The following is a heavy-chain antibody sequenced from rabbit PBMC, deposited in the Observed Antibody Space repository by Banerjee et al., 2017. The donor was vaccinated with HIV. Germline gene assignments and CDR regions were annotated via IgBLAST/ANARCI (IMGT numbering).Heavy chain of an antibody. J-gene: IGHJ3*01. D-gene: IGHD8-1*01. CDR3: ARVTGYGSTSYFPSRLDL. V-gene: IGHV1S43*01. Sequence: QEQLVESGGGLVQPEGSLTLTCTASGFSFSSTYYMCWVRQAPGKGLELIACIYTDSDGTCYASWVNGRFPSTRSTSLNTVTLQMTSLTAADTATYFCARVTGYGSTSYFPSRLDLWGPGTLVTVS. CDR1: GFSFSSTYY. CDR2: IYTDSDGT.